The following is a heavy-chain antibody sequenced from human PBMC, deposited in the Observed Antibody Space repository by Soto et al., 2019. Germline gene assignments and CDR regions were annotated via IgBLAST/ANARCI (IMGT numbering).Heavy chain of an antibody. CDR2: ISYDGSNK. Sequence: GGSLTLSCAASGFTFSSYDMHWVRQAPGKGLEWVAVISYDGSNKYYADSVKGRFTISRDNYKNTLYLSMNSLRAEDTAVYYCAKDRGDSYGYHYYYGMDVWGQGTTVTVSS. D-gene: IGHD5-18*01. J-gene: IGHJ6*02. CDR1: GFTFSSYD. V-gene: IGHV3-30*18. CDR3: AKDRGDSYGYHYYYGMDV.